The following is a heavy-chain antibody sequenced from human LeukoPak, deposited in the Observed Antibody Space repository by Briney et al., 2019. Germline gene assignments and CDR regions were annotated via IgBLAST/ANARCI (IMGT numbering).Heavy chain of an antibody. CDR1: GFTFSTYW. Sequence: AGNLRLSCAASGFTFSTYWMSWVRQAPGKGLEWVANINQDGSQKRYVDSVQGRFTISRDNTKNSLFLQMNSLRAEDTAVYYCARLKDDVTKLDYWGQGTLVSVST. CDR2: INQDGSQK. V-gene: IGHV3-7*01. J-gene: IGHJ4*02. D-gene: IGHD2-8*01. CDR3: ARLKDDVTKLDY.